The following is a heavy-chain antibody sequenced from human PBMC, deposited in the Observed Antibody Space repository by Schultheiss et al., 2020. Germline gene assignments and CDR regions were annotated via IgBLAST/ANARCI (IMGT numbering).Heavy chain of an antibody. Sequence: GESLKISCAASGFTFEDYDMHWVRQAPGKGLEWVSYISSSGSTIYYADSVKGRFTISRDNAKNSLYLQMNSLRAEDTAVYYCARDYGPMVRGPWGAFDIWGQGTMVTV. V-gene: IGHV3-48*03. D-gene: IGHD3-10*01. CDR3: ARDYGPMVRGPWGAFDI. CDR2: ISSSGSTI. CDR1: GFTFEDYD. J-gene: IGHJ3*02.